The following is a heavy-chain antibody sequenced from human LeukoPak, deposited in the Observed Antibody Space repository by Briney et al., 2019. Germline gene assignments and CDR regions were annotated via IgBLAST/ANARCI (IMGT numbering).Heavy chain of an antibody. CDR2: IYYSGST. CDR1: GGSISSSSYY. D-gene: IGHD3-10*01. J-gene: IGHJ5*02. V-gene: IGHV4-39*07. Sequence: SETLSLTCTVSGGSISSSSYYWGWIRQPPGKGLEWIGSIYYSGSTYYNPSLKSRVTISVDTSKNQFSLKLSSVTAADTAVHYCTRGHPGVVRGTNWFDPWGQGTLVTVSS. CDR3: TRGHPGVVRGTNWFDP.